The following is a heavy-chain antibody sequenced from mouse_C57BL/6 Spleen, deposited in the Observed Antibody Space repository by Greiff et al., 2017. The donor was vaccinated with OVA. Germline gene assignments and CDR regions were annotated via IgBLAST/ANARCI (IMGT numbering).Heavy chain of an antibody. CDR1: GFSLTSYA. CDR2: IWTGGGT. CDR3: ARKGENYGRQRYYAMDY. J-gene: IGHJ4*01. V-gene: IGHV2-9-1*01. Sequence: VKLMESGPGLVAPSQSLSITCTVSGFSLTSYAISWVRQPPGKGLEWLGVIWTGGGTNYNSALKSRLSISKDNSKSQVFLKMNSLQTDDTARYYCARKGENYGRQRYYAMDYWGQGTSVTVSS. D-gene: IGHD1-1*01.